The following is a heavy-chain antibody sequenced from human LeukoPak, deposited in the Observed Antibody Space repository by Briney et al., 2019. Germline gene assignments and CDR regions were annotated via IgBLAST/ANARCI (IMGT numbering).Heavy chain of an antibody. V-gene: IGHV3-74*01. D-gene: IGHD2-2*01. CDR2: INEDGSTT. J-gene: IGHJ5*02. Sequence: GGSLRLSCAASGFTFSSNWMHWVRQAPGKGLVWVSRINEDGSTTNYADSVKGRSTIFRDNAKNTLYLQMNSLRAEDTAVYYCARFRLYCSSTSCYSRFDPWGQGTLVTVSS. CDR1: GFTFSSNW. CDR3: ARFRLYCSSTSCYSRFDP.